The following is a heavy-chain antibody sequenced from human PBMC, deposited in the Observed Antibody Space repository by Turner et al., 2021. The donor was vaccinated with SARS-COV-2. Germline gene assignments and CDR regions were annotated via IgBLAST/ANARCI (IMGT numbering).Heavy chain of an antibody. J-gene: IGHJ4*02. CDR3: AKAVELYCSGGSCYQDYFDY. D-gene: IGHD2-15*01. V-gene: IGHV3-30*18. CDR1: VYTFGSYV. CDR2: ILHDGSNI. Sequence: QVQLVECGGGVVKAGTSRRLSCTASVYTFGSYVMHWVRQAPGKGIEWVAVILHDGSNIYYADSVKGRFTISRDNSKNTLYLQMNSLRAEDTAMYYCAKAVELYCSGGSCYQDYFDYWGQGTLVTVSS.